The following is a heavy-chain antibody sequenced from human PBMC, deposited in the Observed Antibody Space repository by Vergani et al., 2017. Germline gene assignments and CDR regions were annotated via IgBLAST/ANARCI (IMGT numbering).Heavy chain of an antibody. Sequence: QVQLQESGPGLVKPSETLSLTCTVSGGSISSYYWSWIRQPPGKGLEWIGYIYYSGSTNYNPSLKSRVTISVDTSKNQFSLKLSSVTAADTAVYYCARVGGYYPDNWFDPWGQGTLVTVSS. CDR1: GGSISSYY. CDR2: IYYSGST. V-gene: IGHV4-59*01. J-gene: IGHJ5*02. D-gene: IGHD3-22*01. CDR3: ARVGGYYPDNWFDP.